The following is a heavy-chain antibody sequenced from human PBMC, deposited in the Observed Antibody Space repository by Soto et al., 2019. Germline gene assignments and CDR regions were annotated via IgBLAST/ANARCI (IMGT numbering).Heavy chain of an antibody. CDR2: IIPAFGTP. J-gene: IGHJ4*02. D-gene: IGHD3-3*02. V-gene: IGHV1-69*01. CDR1: GGSLNNYA. CDR3: ARGGIRRGALDY. Sequence: QVQLVQSGAEVKKPGSSVKVSCAASGGSLNNYAVSWVRRTPGQGFEWLGEIIPAFGTPNYAQKFQDRVTITADVLTNTVFMELSSLRSEDTAEYYCARGGIRRGALDYWGQGSLVTVSS.